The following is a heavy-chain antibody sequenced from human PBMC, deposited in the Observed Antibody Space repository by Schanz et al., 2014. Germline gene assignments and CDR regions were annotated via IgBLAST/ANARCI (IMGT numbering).Heavy chain of an antibody. CDR3: AKSDAFDI. V-gene: IGHV3-74*01. CDR2: INSVGSNT. Sequence: PGGSLRLSCAASGFTFSSHWMHWVRQDPGKGLVWVARINSVGSNTDYADSVKGRFTISRDNAKNTLYLQMNSLRAEDTAVYYCAKSDAFDIWGQGTLVTVSS. J-gene: IGHJ3*02. CDR1: GFTFSSHW.